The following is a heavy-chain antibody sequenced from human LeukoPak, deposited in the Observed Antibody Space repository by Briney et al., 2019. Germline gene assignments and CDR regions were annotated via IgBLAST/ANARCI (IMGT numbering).Heavy chain of an antibody. CDR2: IYYSGST. D-gene: IGHD3-9*01. CDR1: GGSISSGDYY. J-gene: IGHJ5*02. V-gene: IGHV4-30-4*01. Sequence: SETLSLTCTVSGGSISSGDYYWSWIRQPLGKGLEWIGYIYYSGSTYYNPSLKSRVTISGDTPKNQFSLKLSSVTAADTAVYYCARAPRLNYDILTGYYRLNWFDPWGQGTLVTVSS. CDR3: ARAPRLNYDILTGYYRLNWFDP.